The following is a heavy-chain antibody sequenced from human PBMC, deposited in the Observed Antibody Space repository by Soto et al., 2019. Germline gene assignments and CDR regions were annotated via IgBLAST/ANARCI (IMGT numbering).Heavy chain of an antibody. CDR3: AKSLSTAVNYGLDV. D-gene: IGHD2-2*01. CDR2: ISDDGDST. Sequence: EVQLLESGGGLVQPGGSLRLSCGASGFTFSDNAMTWVRQAPGKGLEWVSSISDDGDSTYYADSVKGRFTISRDNSKNTLFLQMSSLGAEDTAVYSCAKSLSTAVNYGLDVCGQGNSVTVSS. CDR1: GFTFSDNA. V-gene: IGHV3-23*01. J-gene: IGHJ6*02.